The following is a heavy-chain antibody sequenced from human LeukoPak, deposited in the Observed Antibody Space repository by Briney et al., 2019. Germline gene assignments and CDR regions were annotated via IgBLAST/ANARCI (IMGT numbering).Heavy chain of an antibody. V-gene: IGHV3-53*05. Sequence: GGSLRLSCAASGFTVSGNFLTWARQAPGKGLEWVAVLYSNDGTYYSDSVKGRFTISRDNSKNTLYLQMNSLGPEDTAVYYCEGWVITSSSDYWGQGALVTVSS. D-gene: IGHD2-21*01. CDR1: GFTVSGNF. J-gene: IGHJ4*02. CDR2: LYSNDGT. CDR3: EGWVITSSSDY.